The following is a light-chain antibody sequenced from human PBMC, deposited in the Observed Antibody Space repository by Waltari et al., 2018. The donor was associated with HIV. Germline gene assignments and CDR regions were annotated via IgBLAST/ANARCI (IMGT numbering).Light chain of an antibody. CDR3: CSYAGSYTYVV. CDR2: NVN. J-gene: IGLJ2*01. Sequence: QSALTQPHSVSGSPGQSVTISCTGASSAIGTSNYVSWYQQRPGKAPKLLIYNVNYRPSGVPARFSGSKSDNTASLTISGLQAEDEADYYCCSYAGSYTYVVFGGGTKLTVL. CDR1: SSAIGTSNY. V-gene: IGLV2-11*01.